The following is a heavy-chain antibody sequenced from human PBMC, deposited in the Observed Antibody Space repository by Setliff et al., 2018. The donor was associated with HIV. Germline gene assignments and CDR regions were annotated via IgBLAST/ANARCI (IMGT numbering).Heavy chain of an antibody. J-gene: IGHJ4*02. CDR1: GYKFTGHH. CDR2: INPNMGDT. CDR3: ARQDIPTGYYLFDY. Sequence: ASVKVSCKASGYKFTGHHIQWIRQAPGQGLEWMGRINPNMGDTQYAQKFQGRIIMTRDTSINTVYMELSSLTSDDTTLYYCARQDIPTGYYLFDYWGQGTQVTSPQ. V-gene: IGHV1-2*06. D-gene: IGHD3-9*01.